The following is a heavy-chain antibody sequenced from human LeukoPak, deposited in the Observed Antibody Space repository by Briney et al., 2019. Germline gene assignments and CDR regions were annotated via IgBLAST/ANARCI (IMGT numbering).Heavy chain of an antibody. D-gene: IGHD5-18*01. CDR3: TRGPILLWLHNGIDV. CDR1: GFILADHA. V-gene: IGHV3-49*04. CDR2: VRSKAYGGTT. Sequence: GRSLRLSCTASGFILADHAMAWVRQAPGKGLECVGFVRSKAYGGTTEYATSVKGRFTISRDDSESIVYLQMNSLKTEDTAVYYCTRGPILLWLHNGIDVWGQGTTVIASS. J-gene: IGHJ6*02.